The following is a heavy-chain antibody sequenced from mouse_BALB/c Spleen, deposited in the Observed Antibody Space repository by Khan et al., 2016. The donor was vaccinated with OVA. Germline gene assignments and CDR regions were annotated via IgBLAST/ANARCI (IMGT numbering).Heavy chain of an antibody. D-gene: IGHD2-10*01. Sequence: QVQLQQSGPGLVAPSQSLSITCTISGFSLTNYGVHWVRQPPGKGLEWLVVIWHDGSTTYNSALKSRLTISKDNSKSQVFLKMNSLQTYDTAMYFCARQPYYHYNVMDYWGQGTSVTVSS. J-gene: IGHJ4*01. CDR2: IWHDGST. V-gene: IGHV2-6-1*01. CDR1: GFSLTNYG. CDR3: ARQPYYHYNVMDY.